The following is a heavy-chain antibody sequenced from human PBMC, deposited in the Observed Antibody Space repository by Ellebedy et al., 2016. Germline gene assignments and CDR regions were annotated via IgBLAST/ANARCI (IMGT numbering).Heavy chain of an antibody. CDR1: GFTFTSSA. V-gene: IGHV1-58*01. D-gene: IGHD2-2*02. CDR2: IVVGNGNT. J-gene: IGHJ6*02. Sequence: SVKVSXKASGFTFTSSAVQWVRQARGQGLEWIGWIVVGNGNTNYAQRFQERATITRDMSTSTAYMELSSLRSEDTAVYYCAAGRCGRTSCYNYGMDVWGQGTTVTVSS. CDR3: AAGRCGRTSCYNYGMDV.